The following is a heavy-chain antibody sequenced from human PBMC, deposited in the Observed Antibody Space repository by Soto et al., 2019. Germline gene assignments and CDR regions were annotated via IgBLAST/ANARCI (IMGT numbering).Heavy chain of an antibody. CDR2: IYLDDDK. J-gene: IGHJ5*02. D-gene: IGHD2-2*01. CDR3: AHYVSSSPAGWFDP. V-gene: IGHV2-5*02. CDR1: GLSLSTSGEA. Sequence: QITLKESGPTLVKPTQPLTLTCTFSGLSLSTSGEAVGWIRQPPGKDLEWLALIYLDDDKRYNPTLKTRLTITKDTSQHQVVLALTNRDPVDTATYYCAHYVSSSPAGWFDPWGQGILVNVSS.